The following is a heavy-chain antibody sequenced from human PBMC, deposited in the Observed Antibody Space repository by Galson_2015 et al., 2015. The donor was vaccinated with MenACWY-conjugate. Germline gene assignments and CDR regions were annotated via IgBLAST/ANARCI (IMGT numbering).Heavy chain of an antibody. CDR2: MHSSGTT. V-gene: IGHV4-39*07. Sequence: ETLSLTCTVSGGSVSSSTYYWGWIRQPPGKGLEWIGTMHSSGTTYYSPSLKSRLTISVDTSKNHFSLKLSSVTAADTAVYYCASNPYGHGVLGNFDYWGQGTQVTVSS. D-gene: IGHD3-10*01. J-gene: IGHJ4*02. CDR1: GGSVSSSTYY. CDR3: ASNPYGHGVLGNFDY.